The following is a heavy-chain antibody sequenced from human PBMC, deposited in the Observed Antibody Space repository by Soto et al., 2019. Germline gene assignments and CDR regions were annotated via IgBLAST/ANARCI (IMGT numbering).Heavy chain of an antibody. Sequence: QVQLVQSGAEVKKPGSSVKVSCKASGGTFSSYAISWVRQAPGQGLEWMGGIIPIFGTANYAQKFQGRVTITADESTSTAYMELSSLRSEDTAVYYCARDPIVGATANPPYYYYYGMDVWGQGTTVTVPS. CDR2: IIPIFGTA. J-gene: IGHJ6*02. V-gene: IGHV1-69*01. D-gene: IGHD1-26*01. CDR3: ARDPIVGATANPPYYYYYGMDV. CDR1: GGTFSSYA.